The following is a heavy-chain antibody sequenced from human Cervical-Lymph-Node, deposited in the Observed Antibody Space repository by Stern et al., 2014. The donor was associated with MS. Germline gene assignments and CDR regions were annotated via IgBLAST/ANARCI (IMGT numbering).Heavy chain of an antibody. CDR3: ARDKMHAFDY. D-gene: IGHD2-8*01. CDR1: GYTFTTYG. V-gene: IGHV1-18*01. J-gene: IGHJ4*02. CDR2: ISADSGNT. Sequence: LVESGTEVKKPGASVLVSCKASGYTFTTYGITWVRPAPGQGLEWMGWISADSGNTKYAQKFQDRVTMTRDTTTGTAYMEVRSLRSEDTAVYYCARDKMHAFDYWGQGTQVTVPS.